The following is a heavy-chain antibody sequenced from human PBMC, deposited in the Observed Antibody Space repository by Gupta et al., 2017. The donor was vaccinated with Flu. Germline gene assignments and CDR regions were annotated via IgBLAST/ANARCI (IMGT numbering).Heavy chain of an antibody. J-gene: IGHJ4*02. CDR2: TNEDGSKK. Sequence: EVQLVESGGGLVQPGGSLRLSCAASGFSFSNSWMSWFRQGPGKGLEWVADTNEDGSKKYYVGSAEGRFTISRDNTKSSLYLQMDSLRAGDTAVYYCGHPDGDWGQGTLVTVSS. V-gene: IGHV3-7*01. CDR3: GHPDGD. D-gene: IGHD7-27*01. CDR1: GFSFSNSW.